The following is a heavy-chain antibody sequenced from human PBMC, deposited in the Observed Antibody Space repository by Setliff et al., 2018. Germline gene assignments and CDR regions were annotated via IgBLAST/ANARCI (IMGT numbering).Heavy chain of an antibody. Sequence: SETLSLTCTVSGGSISSSLYYWGWIRQPPGKGLEWIGSIYYSGSTYYNPSLKSRITISVDTSKNQFSLKLSSVTAADTAVYYCARVSGMGSPPYYYYYYGMDVWGQGTTVTVSS. CDR3: ARVSGMGSPPYYYYYYGMDV. CDR2: IYYSGST. J-gene: IGHJ6*02. D-gene: IGHD6-25*01. V-gene: IGHV4-39*07. CDR1: GGSISSSLYY.